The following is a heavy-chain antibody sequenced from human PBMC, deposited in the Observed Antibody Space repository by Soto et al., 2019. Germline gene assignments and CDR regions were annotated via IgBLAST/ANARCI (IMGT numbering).Heavy chain of an antibody. D-gene: IGHD3-10*01. V-gene: IGHV4-59*01. CDR3: ARESYTRKPNYYYYGMDV. CDR2: IYYSGST. J-gene: IGHJ6*02. CDR1: GGSISSYY. Sequence: SETLSLTCTVSGGSISSYYWSWIRQPPGKGLEWIGYIYYSGSTNYNPSLKSRVTISVDTSKNQFSLKLSSVTAADTAVYYCARESYTRKPNYYYYGMDVWGQGTTVTVSS.